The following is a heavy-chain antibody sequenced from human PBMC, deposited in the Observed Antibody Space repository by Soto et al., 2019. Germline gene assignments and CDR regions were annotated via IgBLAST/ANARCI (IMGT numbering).Heavy chain of an antibody. Sequence: GVSLRRSCAASGFTFSSCAMIWVRQAPGKGLEWVSAISGSGGSTYYADSVKGRFTISRDNSKNTLYLQMNSLRVEDTAVYYCAKRYSNGEFDYWGQGTLVTVSS. J-gene: IGHJ4*02. CDR3: AKRYSNGEFDY. V-gene: IGHV3-23*01. CDR1: GFTFSSCA. CDR2: ISGSGGST. D-gene: IGHD4-4*01.